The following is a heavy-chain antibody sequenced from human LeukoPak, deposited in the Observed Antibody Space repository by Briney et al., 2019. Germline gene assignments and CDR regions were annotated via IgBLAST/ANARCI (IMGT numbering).Heavy chain of an antibody. J-gene: IGHJ4*02. D-gene: IGHD1-14*01. CDR2: IYYSGST. CDR1: GGSMNSYS. CDR3: VRTNPWDLTYYFDY. Sequence: SETLSLTCTVSGGSMNSYSWSWIRQPPGKGLEWIANIYYSGSTNYNPSLKSRVTISVDTSKNQFSLRLTSVTAADTAVYYCVRTNPWDLTYYFDYWGQGTLVTVSS. V-gene: IGHV4-59*01.